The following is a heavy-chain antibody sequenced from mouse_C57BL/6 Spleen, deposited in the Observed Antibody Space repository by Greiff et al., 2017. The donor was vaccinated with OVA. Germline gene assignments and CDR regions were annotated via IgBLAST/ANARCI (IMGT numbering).Heavy chain of an antibody. J-gene: IGHJ4*01. CDR1: GYPFTDYY. CDR3: AKRRYDYDGYAMDY. V-gene: IGHV1-26*01. D-gene: IGHD2-4*01. Sequence: EVQLHQSGPDLVKPGDSVKISCKASGYPFTDYYMNWVKQSHGKSLEWFGAINTNHGGTSYNQTLKGKATLTVDTSSSTAYMELRSRTSEDSTVYYCAKRRYDYDGYAMDYWGQGTSVTVSS. CDR2: INTNHGGT.